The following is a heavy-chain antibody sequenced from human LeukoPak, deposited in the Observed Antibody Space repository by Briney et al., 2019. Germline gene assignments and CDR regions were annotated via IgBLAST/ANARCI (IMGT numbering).Heavy chain of an antibody. CDR2: INEDGSEK. J-gene: IGHJ4*02. V-gene: IGHV3-7*01. D-gene: IGHD3-16*01. CDR3: TGETYYFDY. CDR1: GFTFSRFW. Sequence: GGSLRLSCAVSGFTFSRFWLCWVRQPPGKGLEWVADINEDGSEKYYVDSVKGRFTISRDNAKNSLYLQMHSLTAEDTALYYCTGETYYFDYWGQGTLVTVSS.